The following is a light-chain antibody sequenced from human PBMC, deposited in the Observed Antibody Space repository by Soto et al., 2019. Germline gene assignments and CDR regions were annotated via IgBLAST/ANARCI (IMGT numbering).Light chain of an antibody. J-gene: IGKJ1*01. CDR3: QQHNSSPWT. Sequence: DIQMTQSPSTLSASVGDRVIIICRASQNISDWVAWYQQRPGKAPKLLIYDASTLESGVPSRFSGSGSGTKFTLTITSLQPDDSATYYYQQHNSSPWTFGQGTKVEIK. CDR1: QNISDW. V-gene: IGKV1-5*02. CDR2: DAS.